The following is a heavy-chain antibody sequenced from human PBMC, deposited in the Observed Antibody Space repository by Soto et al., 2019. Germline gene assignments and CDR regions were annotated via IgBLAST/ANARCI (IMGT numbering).Heavy chain of an antibody. CDR1: GYSFTSYL. J-gene: IGHJ4*02. Sequence: GESLNISCKCSGYSFTSYLIGWVRQMPGKGLEWMGIIYPGDSDTRYSPSFQGQVTISADKSISTAYLQWSSLKASDTAMYYCASLAPAAGRPAPYYWGQGTLVTVSS. V-gene: IGHV5-51*01. CDR2: IYPGDSDT. CDR3: ASLAPAAGRPAPYY. D-gene: IGHD6-13*01.